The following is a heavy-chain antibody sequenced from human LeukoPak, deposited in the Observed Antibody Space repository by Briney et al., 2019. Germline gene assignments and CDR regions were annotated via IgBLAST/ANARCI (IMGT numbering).Heavy chain of an antibody. CDR3: ARDANLGTESYYFVS. CDR1: GYSFPMYW. CDR2: IYSDGSDT. J-gene: IGHJ4*02. V-gene: IGHV5-51*01. D-gene: IGHD2-2*01. Sequence: GESLDIPLKGFGYSFPMYWIAWVPQIPGKGLELNGIIYSDGSDTTYSPSFQGQFTISADKSISTAYLQWRRLKASDTASYYFARDANLGTESYYFVSWGQGTPVTVSS.